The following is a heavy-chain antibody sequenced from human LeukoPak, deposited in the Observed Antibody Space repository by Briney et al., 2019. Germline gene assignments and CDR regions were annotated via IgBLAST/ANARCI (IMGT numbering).Heavy chain of an antibody. J-gene: IGHJ4*02. Sequence: GGSLRLSCAASDFTVGSNYMTWVRQAPGKGLEWVSVIYSGGKTFYSDSVKGRFTISRDDSKNTLYLQMNSLRAEDTAIYYCARDGDDTTNWWGQGTLVTVSS. D-gene: IGHD2-8*01. CDR3: ARDGDDTTNW. CDR2: IYSGGKT. CDR1: DFTVGSNY. V-gene: IGHV3-53*01.